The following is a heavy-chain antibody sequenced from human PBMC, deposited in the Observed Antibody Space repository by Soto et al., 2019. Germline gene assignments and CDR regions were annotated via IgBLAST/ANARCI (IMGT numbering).Heavy chain of an antibody. V-gene: IGHV4-30-2*01. CDR3: ARGFDSGKFYAFES. D-gene: IGHD1-26*01. Sequence: SETLSLTCAVSGGSISSGGYSWSWIRQPPGKGLEWIGYIYHSGSTYYNPSLKSRVTISVDTSKNQFSLKLTSVTAADTAVYYCARGFDSGKFYAFESWGQGTQVTVSS. J-gene: IGHJ4*02. CDR2: IYHSGST. CDR1: GGSISSGGYS.